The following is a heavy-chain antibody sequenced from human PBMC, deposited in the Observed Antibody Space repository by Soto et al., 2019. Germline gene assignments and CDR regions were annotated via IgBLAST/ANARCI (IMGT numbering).Heavy chain of an antibody. CDR3: ARAVRYYYDSSGSMTVMGYWFDP. J-gene: IGHJ5*02. CDR2: IYYSGST. D-gene: IGHD3-22*01. V-gene: IGHV4-39*01. Sequence: SETLSLTCTVSGGSISSSSYYWGWIRQPPGKGLEWIGSIYYSGSTYYNPSLKSRVTISVDTSKNQFSLKLSSVTAADTAVYYCARAVRYYYDSSGSMTVMGYWFDPWGQGTLVTVSS. CDR1: GGSISSSSYY.